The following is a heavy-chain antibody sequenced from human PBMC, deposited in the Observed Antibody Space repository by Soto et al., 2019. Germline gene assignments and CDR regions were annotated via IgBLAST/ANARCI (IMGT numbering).Heavy chain of an antibody. D-gene: IGHD2-2*01. CDR2: IWYDGSNK. CDR1: GFTFSSYG. CDR3: AREARNKGYCTSTSCFKYYYYGMDV. V-gene: IGHV3-33*01. Sequence: HVQLVESGGGVVQPGRSLRLSCGASGFTFSSYGMHWVRQAPGKGLEWVAVIWYDGSNKYYADSVKGRFTISRDNSKNTLYLHMNSLIAEDTAVYYCAREARNKGYCTSTSCFKYYYYGMDVWGQGTTVTVSS. J-gene: IGHJ6*02.